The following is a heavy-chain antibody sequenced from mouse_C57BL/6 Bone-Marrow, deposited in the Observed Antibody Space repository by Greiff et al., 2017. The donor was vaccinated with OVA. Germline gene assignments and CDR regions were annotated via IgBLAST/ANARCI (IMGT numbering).Heavy chain of an antibody. Sequence: QVHVKQPGAELVKPGASVKLSCKASGYTFTSYWMHWVKQRPGQGLEWIGMIHPNSGSTNYNEKFKSKATLTVDKSSSTAYMQLSSLTSEDSAVYYCARRDYDFYYYAMDYWGQGTSVTVSS. CDR1: GYTFTSYW. CDR3: ARRDYDFYYYAMDY. CDR2: IHPNSGST. D-gene: IGHD2-4*01. V-gene: IGHV1-64*01. J-gene: IGHJ4*01.